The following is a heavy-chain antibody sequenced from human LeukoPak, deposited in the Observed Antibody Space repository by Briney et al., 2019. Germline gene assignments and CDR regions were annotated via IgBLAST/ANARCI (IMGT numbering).Heavy chain of an antibody. V-gene: IGHV1-69*13. CDR2: IIPIFGTA. CDR3: ARKLGHCSSTSCYGVNWFDP. CDR1: GGTFSSFA. J-gene: IGHJ5*02. D-gene: IGHD2-2*03. Sequence: ASVKASCKASGGTFSSFAINWVRQAPGQGLEWMGGIIPIFGTANYAQKFQGRVTITADESTSTAYMELSSLRSEDTAVYYCARKLGHCSSTSCYGVNWFDPWGQGTLVTVSS.